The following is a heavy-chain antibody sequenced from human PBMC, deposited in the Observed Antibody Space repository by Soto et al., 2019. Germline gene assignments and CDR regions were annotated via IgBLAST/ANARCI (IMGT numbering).Heavy chain of an antibody. CDR2: IIPMLGIA. CDR1: GGTFSTYS. CDR3: TIGSWSGEVFDI. V-gene: IGHV1-69*02. D-gene: IGHD2-21*01. Sequence: QVQLVQSGAEVKQPGSAVKVSCKDSGGTFSTYSMFWVRQAPGQGLEWMGRIIPMLGIANYAQKFQGRVPITADKSTGTAYMELSSLRSEDTALYYCTIGSWSGEVFDIWGQGTMVTVSS. J-gene: IGHJ3*02.